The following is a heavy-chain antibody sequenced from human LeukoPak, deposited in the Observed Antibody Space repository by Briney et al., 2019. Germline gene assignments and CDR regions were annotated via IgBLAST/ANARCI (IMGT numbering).Heavy chain of an antibody. J-gene: IGHJ4*02. CDR2: ISYDGSNK. V-gene: IGHV3-30*04. CDR3: ARFGCSSTSCYAGFDY. Sequence: GGSLRLSCAASGFTFSSYAMHWVRQAPGKGLEWVAVISYDGSNKYYADSVKGRFTISRDNSKNTLYLQLNSLRAEDTAVYYCARFGCSSTSCYAGFDYWGQGTLVTASS. CDR1: GFTFSSYA. D-gene: IGHD2-2*01.